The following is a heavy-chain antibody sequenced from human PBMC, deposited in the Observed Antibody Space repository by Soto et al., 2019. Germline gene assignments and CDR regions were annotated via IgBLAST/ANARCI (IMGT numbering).Heavy chain of an antibody. J-gene: IGHJ4*02. CDR3: ARSTEWLIPFDY. CDR2: IYHSGST. Sequence: TSETLSLTCAVSGGSISSSNWWSWVRQPPGKGLEWIGEIYHSGSTNYNPSLKSRVTISVDKSKNQFSLKLSSVTAADTAVYYCARSTEWLIPFDYWGQGTLVTVSS. CDR1: GGSISSSNW. D-gene: IGHD6-19*01. V-gene: IGHV4-4*02.